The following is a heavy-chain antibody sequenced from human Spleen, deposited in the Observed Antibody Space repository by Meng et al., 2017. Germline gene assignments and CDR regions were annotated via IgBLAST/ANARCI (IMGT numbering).Heavy chain of an antibody. CDR1: GLSFTDAW. J-gene: IGHJ4*02. CDR2: IKRNSDGGTI. Sequence: GESLKISCVASGLSFTDAWMSWVRQAPGKGLEWVGRIKRNSDGGTIDYAAPVKGRFTISRDDSKNTLYLQMDSLKTEDTAVYFCATGAAAADHWGQGTLVTVSS. D-gene: IGHD6-13*01. CDR3: ATGAAAADH. V-gene: IGHV3-15*01.